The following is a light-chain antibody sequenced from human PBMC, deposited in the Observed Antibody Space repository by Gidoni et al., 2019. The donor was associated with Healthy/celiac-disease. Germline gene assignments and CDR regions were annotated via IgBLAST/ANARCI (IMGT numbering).Light chain of an antibody. V-gene: IGLV1-47*01. J-gene: IGLJ3*02. CDR2: RVT. CDR1: SSHIASNY. Sequence: SVMTQPPSASGTPGQRVTITCSGSSSHIASNYVYWSQQLPGTAPNLLLYRVTLRPSGVPDRFSGSKSGTSASLAISGLRSEDEADYYCAAWDDSLSGRVFGGGTKLTVL. CDR3: AAWDDSLSGRV.